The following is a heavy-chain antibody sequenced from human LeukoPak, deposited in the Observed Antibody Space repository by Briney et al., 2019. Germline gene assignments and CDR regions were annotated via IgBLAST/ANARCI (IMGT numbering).Heavy chain of an antibody. CDR3: ARGLSYGPLYYYGMDV. CDR1: GYTFTSYA. V-gene: IGHV1-3*01. Sequence: ASVKVSCKASGYTFTSYAMHWVRQAPGQSLEWMGWINAGNGNTKYSQKFQGRVTITRDTSASTAYMELSSLRSEDTAVYYCARGLSYGPLYYYGMDVWGQGTTVTVSS. CDR2: INAGNGNT. J-gene: IGHJ6*02. D-gene: IGHD5-18*01.